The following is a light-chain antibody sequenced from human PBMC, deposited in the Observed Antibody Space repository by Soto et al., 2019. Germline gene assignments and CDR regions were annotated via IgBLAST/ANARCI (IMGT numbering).Light chain of an antibody. CDR1: SSDVGSYNL. Sequence: QSALTQPASVSGSPGQSITISCTGTSSDVGSYNLVSWYQQQPGKAPKLMIYEGSKRPSGDSNRFSGSKSGNTASLTISGRQAEDEADYYCCSYAGSSAWVFGGGTKLTVL. V-gene: IGLV2-23*01. CDR3: CSYAGSSAWV. CDR2: EGS. J-gene: IGLJ3*02.